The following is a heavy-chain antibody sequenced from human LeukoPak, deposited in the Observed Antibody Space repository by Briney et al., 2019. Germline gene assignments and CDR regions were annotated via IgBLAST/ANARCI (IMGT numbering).Heavy chain of an antibody. D-gene: IGHD1-26*01. CDR3: ARSIVGATRGAFDI. J-gene: IGHJ3*02. Sequence: GGSLRLSCAASGFTGSRNYMNWVRQAPGKGLEWVSVIYSGGNTYYADSVKDRFTISRDNSKNTLYLQMNSLRAEDTAVYYCARSIVGATRGAFDIWGQGTMVTVSS. V-gene: IGHV3-66*01. CDR2: IYSGGNT. CDR1: GFTGSRNY.